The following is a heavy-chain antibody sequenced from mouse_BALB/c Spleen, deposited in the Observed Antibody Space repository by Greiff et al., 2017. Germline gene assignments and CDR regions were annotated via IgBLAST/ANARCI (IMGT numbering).Heavy chain of an antibody. CDR1: GFTFSSFG. V-gene: IGHV5-17*02. CDR2: ISSGSSTI. CDR3: ARSPSKEVRRAAGFAY. D-gene: IGHD2-14*01. Sequence: EVHLVESGGGLVQPGGSRKLSCAASGFTFSSFGMHWVRQAPEKGLEWVAYISSGSSTIYYADTVKGRFPISRDNPKNTLFLQMTSLRSEDTAMYYCARSPSKEVRRAAGFAYWGQGTLVTVSA. J-gene: IGHJ3*01.